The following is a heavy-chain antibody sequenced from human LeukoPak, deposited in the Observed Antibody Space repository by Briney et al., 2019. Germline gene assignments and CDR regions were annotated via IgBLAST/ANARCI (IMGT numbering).Heavy chain of an antibody. Sequence: GGSLRLSCAASGFTFSSYGMHWVRQAPGKGLEWVAVIRYDGSNKYYADSVKGRFTISRDNSKNTLYLQMNSLRAEDTAVYYCAKQGLDDILTGYFTVPYIDYWGQGTLVTVSS. V-gene: IGHV3-30*02. CDR2: IRYDGSNK. CDR1: GFTFSSYG. CDR3: AKQGLDDILTGYFTVPYIDY. J-gene: IGHJ4*02. D-gene: IGHD3-9*01.